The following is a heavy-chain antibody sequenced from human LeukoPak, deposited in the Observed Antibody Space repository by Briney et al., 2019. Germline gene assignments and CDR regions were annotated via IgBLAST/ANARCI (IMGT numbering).Heavy chain of an antibody. V-gene: IGHV1-8*01. CDR3: ARGQGSSSWLYNWFDP. CDR1: GYTFTSYD. J-gene: IGHJ5*02. Sequence: ASVKVSCKASGYTFTSYDINWVRQATGQGLEWMGWMNPNSGNTGYAQKFQGRVTMTRNTSISTAYMELSSLRSEDTAVYYCARGQGSSSWLYNWFDPWGQGTLVTVSS. CDR2: MNPNSGNT. D-gene: IGHD6-13*01.